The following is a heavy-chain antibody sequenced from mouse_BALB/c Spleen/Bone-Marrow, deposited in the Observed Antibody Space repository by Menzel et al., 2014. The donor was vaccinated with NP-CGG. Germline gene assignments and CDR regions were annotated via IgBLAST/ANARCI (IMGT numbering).Heavy chain of an antibody. V-gene: IGHV5-9-4*01. Sequence: EVKLVESGGGLVKPGGSLKLSCAAPGFTFSYYAMSWVRQSPEKRLEWVAEISSGGSYTYYPDTVTGRFTISRDNAKNTLYLEMSSLRSEDTAMYYCVRDSSGYFDYWGQGTTLTVSS. J-gene: IGHJ2*01. CDR1: GFTFSYYA. D-gene: IGHD3-1*01. CDR2: ISSGGSYT. CDR3: VRDSSGYFDY.